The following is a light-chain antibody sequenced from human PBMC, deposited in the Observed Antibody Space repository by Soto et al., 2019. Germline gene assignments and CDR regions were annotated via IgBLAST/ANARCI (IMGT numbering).Light chain of an antibody. V-gene: IGKV3D-7*01. CDR1: QSVRTIS. CDR2: GAY. Sequence: EIVLTQSPATLSLSPGDRATLSCRASQSVRTISLSWYQQKPGQAPRLLMYGAYTRASGVPGRFSGSGSGTDFTLTINSLQPEDFEVYYCHQDYDFPRTFGGGTKVDI. J-gene: IGKJ4*01. CDR3: HQDYDFPRT.